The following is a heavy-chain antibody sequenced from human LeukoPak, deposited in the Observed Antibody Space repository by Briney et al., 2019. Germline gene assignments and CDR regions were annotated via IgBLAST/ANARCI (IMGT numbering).Heavy chain of an antibody. CDR3: VHKSPLAFYRDGDVLTGVGFGALDF. CDR1: GFSLNNSGEG. J-gene: IGHJ3*01. D-gene: IGHD3-3*02. Sequence: ESGPTLVKPTQTLTLTCTFSGFSLNNSGEGVAWIRQPPRKALEWLALIYWDDDKRFSPSLDNRLSISRDTSKSQVVLTMTNMKPVDTGTYFCVHKSPLAFYRDGDVLTGVGFGALDFWGQGVLVTTSS. V-gene: IGHV2-5*02. CDR2: IYWDDDK.